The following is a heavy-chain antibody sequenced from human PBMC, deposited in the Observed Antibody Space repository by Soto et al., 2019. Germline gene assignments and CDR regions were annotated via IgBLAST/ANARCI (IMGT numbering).Heavy chain of an antibody. V-gene: IGHV4-30-2*01. D-gene: IGHD3-10*01. Sequence: PSETLSLTCAVSGGSMSRGGQSWSWIRQPPGKGLEWLGFIYYTGSTYYNPSLKSRVTLSVDRSKNQFSLNLTSVTAADTAMYFCAREPTGPSHRWDVWGQGTTVTVSS. J-gene: IGHJ6*02. CDR2: IYYTGST. CDR3: AREPTGPSHRWDV. CDR1: GGSMSRGGQS.